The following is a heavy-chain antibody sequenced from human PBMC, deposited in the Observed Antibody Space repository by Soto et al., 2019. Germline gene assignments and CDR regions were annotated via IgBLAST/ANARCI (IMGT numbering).Heavy chain of an antibody. CDR3: SRITMVRGATYYFDY. CDR1: GGSISSGDYY. Sequence: LSLTCTVSGGSISSGDYYWSWIRQPPGKGLEWIGYIYYSGSTYYNPSLKSRVTISVDTSKNQFSLKLSSVTAADTAVYYCSRITMVRGATYYFDYWGQGTLVTVSS. D-gene: IGHD3-10*01. J-gene: IGHJ4*02. CDR2: IYYSGST. V-gene: IGHV4-30-4*01.